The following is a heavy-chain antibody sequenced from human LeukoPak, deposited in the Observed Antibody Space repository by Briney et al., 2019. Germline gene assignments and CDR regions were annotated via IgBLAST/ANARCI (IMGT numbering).Heavy chain of an antibody. CDR3: TRQSVTVTPIDY. V-gene: IGHV4-34*01. D-gene: IGHD4-17*01. CDR2: IHHSGST. Sequence: SETLSLTCAVSSGSLSGYSWGWIRQAPGKGLDWIGEIHHSGSTTYNSSLKNRVTISLDKPKSQFSLILTSVTAADTAVYYCTRQSVTVTPIDYWGQGILVTVSS. CDR1: SGSLSGYS. J-gene: IGHJ4*02.